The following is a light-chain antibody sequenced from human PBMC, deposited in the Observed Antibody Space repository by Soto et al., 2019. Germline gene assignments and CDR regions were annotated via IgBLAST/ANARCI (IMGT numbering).Light chain of an antibody. CDR3: SSYTGSSTLV. Sequence: QSVLTQPASVSGSPGQSITISCTGTSSDVGGYNYVSWYQQYPGKAPKLMIYDVSNRTSGVSNRFSGSKSGNTASLTISGLQAEDEADYYCSSYTGSSTLVFGGGTKLTVL. CDR2: DVS. J-gene: IGLJ2*01. CDR1: SSDVGGYNY. V-gene: IGLV2-14*01.